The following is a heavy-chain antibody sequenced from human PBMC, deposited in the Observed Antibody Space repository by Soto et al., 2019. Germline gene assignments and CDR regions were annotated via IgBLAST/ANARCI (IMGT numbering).Heavy chain of an antibody. CDR1: GYTFTSYA. J-gene: IGHJ4*02. Sequence: ASVKVSCKASGYTFTSYAMHWVRQATGQRLEWMGWINAGNGNTKYSQKFQGRVTITRDTSASTAYMELSSLRSEDTAVYYCARATLDYGGNFGPHFDYWVQRTPVTVSS. CDR2: INAGNGNT. CDR3: ARATLDYGGNFGPHFDY. V-gene: IGHV1-3*01. D-gene: IGHD4-17*01.